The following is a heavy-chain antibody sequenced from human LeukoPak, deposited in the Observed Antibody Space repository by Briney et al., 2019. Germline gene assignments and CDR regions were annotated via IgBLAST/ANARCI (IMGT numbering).Heavy chain of an antibody. CDR2: INWNGGST. V-gene: IGHV3-20*04. J-gene: IGHJ3*02. CDR1: GFTFDDYG. CDR3: ARVNYYDSSGHRDAFDI. Sequence: LTGGSLRLSCAASGFTFDDYGMSWVRQAPGKGLEWVSGINWNGGSTGYADSVKGRFTISRDNAKNSLYLQMNSLRAEDTALYYCARVNYYDSSGHRDAFDIWGQGTMVTVSS. D-gene: IGHD3-22*01.